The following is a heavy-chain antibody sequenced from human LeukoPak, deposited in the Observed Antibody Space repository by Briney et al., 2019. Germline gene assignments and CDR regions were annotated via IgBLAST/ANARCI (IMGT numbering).Heavy chain of an antibody. Sequence: GESLKISCKGSGYSFTSYWIGWVRQMPGKGLEWMGIIYPGDSDTRYSPSFQGQVTISADKSISTAYLQWSSLKASDTAMYYCARHKDTLRGYSYGYIGGLYYYYMDVWGKGTTVTVSS. V-gene: IGHV5-51*01. CDR1: GYSFTSYW. J-gene: IGHJ6*03. CDR3: ARHKDTLRGYSYGYIGGLYYYYMDV. CDR2: IYPGDSDT. D-gene: IGHD5-18*01.